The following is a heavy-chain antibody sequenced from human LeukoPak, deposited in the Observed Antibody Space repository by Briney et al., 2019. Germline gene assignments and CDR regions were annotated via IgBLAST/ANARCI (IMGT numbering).Heavy chain of an antibody. Sequence: GGSLRLSCAASGFTFSSYAMSWVRQAPGKGLEWVSAISGSGGSTYYADSVKGRFTISRDNSKNTLYLQMNSLRAEDTAVYYCAKGPQRLPVKTGTNPPSGDYWGQGTLVTVSS. CDR1: GFTFSSYA. D-gene: IGHD1-1*01. J-gene: IGHJ4*02. V-gene: IGHV3-23*01. CDR3: AKGPQRLPVKTGTNPPSGDY. CDR2: ISGSGGST.